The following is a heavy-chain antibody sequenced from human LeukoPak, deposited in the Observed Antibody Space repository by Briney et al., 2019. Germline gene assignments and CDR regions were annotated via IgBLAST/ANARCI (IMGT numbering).Heavy chain of an antibody. D-gene: IGHD3-10*01. V-gene: IGHV4-4*07. Sequence: PSETLSLTCTVSGGSIGSYYWTWIRQPAGKGLEWIGRIFVSGSTNYNPPLKGRVTMSVDTSKKQFSLRLTSMSAADTAVYFCARAIFGDSYHGIDVWGQGTTVTVSS. CDR2: IFVSGST. CDR3: ARAIFGDSYHGIDV. CDR1: GGSIGSYY. J-gene: IGHJ6*02.